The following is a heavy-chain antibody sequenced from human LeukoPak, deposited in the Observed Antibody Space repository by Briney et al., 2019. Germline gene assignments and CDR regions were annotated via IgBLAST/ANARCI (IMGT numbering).Heavy chain of an antibody. CDR2: IYHSGST. J-gene: IGHJ4*02. Sequence: PSETLSLSCTVSSCSISSGYYWGWIRQPPGKGLEWIGSIYHSGSTYYNPSLKSRVAISVDTSKNQFSLKLSSVTAADTAVYYCVRAPYYDSSGYHSAYFEYWGQGTLVTVSS. CDR3: VRAPYYDSSGYHSAYFEY. D-gene: IGHD3-22*01. CDR1: SCSISSGYY. V-gene: IGHV4-38-2*02.